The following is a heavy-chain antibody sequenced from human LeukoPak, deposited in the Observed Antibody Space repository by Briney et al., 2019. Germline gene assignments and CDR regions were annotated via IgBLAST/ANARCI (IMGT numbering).Heavy chain of an antibody. CDR2: IYNNGNR. J-gene: IGHJ4*02. Sequence: GGSLRLSCAASGFSVSSKYMSGVRQAPGKGLEWVSLIYNNGNRHYADSVKGRFTISRDNSKNSLYLQMNSLRAEDTAVYYCARVGGDQVAYWGQGTLVTVSS. D-gene: IGHD4-17*01. CDR1: GFSVSSKY. V-gene: IGHV3-53*01. CDR3: ARVGGDQVAY.